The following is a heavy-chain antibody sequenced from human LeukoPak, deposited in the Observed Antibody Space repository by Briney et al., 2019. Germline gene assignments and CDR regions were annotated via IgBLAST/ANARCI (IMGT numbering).Heavy chain of an antibody. Sequence: PGGSLRLSCAASGFTFSSYWMHWVRQAPGKGLVWVSRINSDGSSTSYADSVKGRFTISRDNSKNTLYLQMNSLRSEDTAVYYCARDSLWLGEKGYFQYWGQGTLVTVSS. V-gene: IGHV3-74*01. D-gene: IGHD3-10*01. CDR2: INSDGSST. J-gene: IGHJ1*01. CDR1: GFTFSSYW. CDR3: ARDSLWLGEKGYFQY.